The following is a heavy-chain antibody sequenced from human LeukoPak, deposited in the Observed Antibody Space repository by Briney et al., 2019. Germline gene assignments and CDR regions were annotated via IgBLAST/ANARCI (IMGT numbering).Heavy chain of an antibody. V-gene: IGHV1-46*01. Sequence: ASVKVSCKAAGYTFTSYYIHWVRQAPRQRHEWMRIINPSGSSTSYAQKFQSRVTMKRDTSTSTDYMELSSLRSEDTAVYYCARGYILTGYYYDYWGQGTLVTVSS. CDR1: GYTFTSYY. CDR3: ARGYILTGYYYDY. D-gene: IGHD3-9*01. CDR2: INPSGSST. J-gene: IGHJ4*02.